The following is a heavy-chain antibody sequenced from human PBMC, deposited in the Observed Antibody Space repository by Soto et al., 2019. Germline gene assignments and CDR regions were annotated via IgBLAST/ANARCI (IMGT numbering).Heavy chain of an antibody. V-gene: IGHV5-51*01. CDR1: GYSFTCYW. J-gene: IGHJ6*02. D-gene: IGHD3-10*01. Sequence: GEFLKISCKGSGYSFTCYWNGRGRQMPGKGVGWGGIIYPGDSDTRYSPSCEGQITISADKSISTAYPQWSLLKAADTAMYYCARQGVGSYYYGSGSSDPYYYYGMDVWGQGTPVTVSS. CDR2: IYPGDSDT. CDR3: ARQGVGSYYYGSGSSDPYYYYGMDV.